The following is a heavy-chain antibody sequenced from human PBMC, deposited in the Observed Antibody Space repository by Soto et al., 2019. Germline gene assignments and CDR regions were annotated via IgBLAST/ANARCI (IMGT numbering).Heavy chain of an antibody. J-gene: IGHJ4*03. CDR1: GYTFTCYY. D-gene: IGHD2-15*01. V-gene: IGHV1-46*01. CDR2: INPSAGST. CDR3: ATVSYSSGFRIRPHFDA. Sequence: GASVKVSCKASGYTFTCYYMHWVRQAPGQGLEGMGIINPSAGSTRYAQKLHGRVTMTRDTSTSTDYMELSSLRSEDTAVYNCATVSYSSGFRIRPHFDAWGRGTLVTVSS.